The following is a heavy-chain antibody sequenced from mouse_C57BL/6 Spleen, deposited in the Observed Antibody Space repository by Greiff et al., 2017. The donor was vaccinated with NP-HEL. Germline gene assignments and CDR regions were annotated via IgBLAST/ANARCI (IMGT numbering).Heavy chain of an antibody. CDR1: GFTFSSYA. Sequence: DVHLVESGGGLVKPGGSLKLSCAASGFTFSSYAMSWVRQTPEKRLEWVATISDGGSYTYYPDNVKGRFTISRDNAKNNLYLQMSHLKSEDTAMYYCAREGVVFDYWGQGTTLTVSS. V-gene: IGHV5-4*01. D-gene: IGHD1-1*01. CDR3: AREGVVFDY. J-gene: IGHJ2*01. CDR2: ISDGGSYT.